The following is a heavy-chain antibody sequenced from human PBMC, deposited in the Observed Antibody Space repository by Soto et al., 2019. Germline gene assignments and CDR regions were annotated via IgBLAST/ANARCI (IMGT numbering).Heavy chain of an antibody. Sequence: SETLSLTCTVSGGSISSSSSYWGWIRQPPGKGLEWIGSISYRGNTYFNPSLGSRVTISIDTSKNQFSLKLTSVTATYTAIYYCARPVGVEQQLVHDAFDIWGQGTMVTVSS. J-gene: IGHJ3*02. CDR2: ISYRGNT. CDR3: ARPVGVEQQLVHDAFDI. CDR1: GGSISSSSSY. V-gene: IGHV4-39*01. D-gene: IGHD6-13*01.